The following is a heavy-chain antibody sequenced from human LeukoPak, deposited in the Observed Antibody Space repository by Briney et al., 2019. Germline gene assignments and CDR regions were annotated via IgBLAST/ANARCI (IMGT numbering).Heavy chain of an antibody. D-gene: IGHD3-10*01. V-gene: IGHV6-1*01. CDR1: GDSVSSNSAA. CDR3: ARSGFGEPASDY. Sequence: SQTLSLTCAISGDSVSSNSAAWNCIRQSPSSGLEWLGRTYYRSKWYNNYALSVKSRMTINPDTSKNQFSLHLNSVTPEDTAVYYCARSGFGEPASDYWGQGTLVTVSS. CDR2: TYYRSKWYN. J-gene: IGHJ4*02.